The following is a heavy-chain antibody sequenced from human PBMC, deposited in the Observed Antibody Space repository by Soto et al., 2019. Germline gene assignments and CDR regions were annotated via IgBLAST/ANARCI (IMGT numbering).Heavy chain of an antibody. D-gene: IGHD1-7*01. CDR1: GGSISSFY. CDR2: IYASGST. V-gene: IGHV4-4*07. CDR3: ARGTTRQDDY. Sequence: PSETLSLTCTVSGGSISSFYWSWIRQPAGKGLEWIGRIYASGSTNYNPSLTSRVTMSVDTSRNQFSLKLNSVTAADTAVYYCARGTTRQDDYWGQGTLVTVSS. J-gene: IGHJ4*02.